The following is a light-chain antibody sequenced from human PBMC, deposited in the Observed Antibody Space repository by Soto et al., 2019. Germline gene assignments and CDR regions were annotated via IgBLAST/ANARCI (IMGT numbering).Light chain of an antibody. V-gene: IGKV1-12*01. CDR2: AAS. CDR3: QQGDSFPIT. J-gene: IGKJ5*01. Sequence: DIQMTQSPSSVYASVGDRVTITCRASQGISSCLAWYQQKPGKAPKLLIYAASSLHSGVPSRFSGSGSGTDFTLTISSLQPEDFATYYCQQGDSFPITCGQGTRLEIK. CDR1: QGISSC.